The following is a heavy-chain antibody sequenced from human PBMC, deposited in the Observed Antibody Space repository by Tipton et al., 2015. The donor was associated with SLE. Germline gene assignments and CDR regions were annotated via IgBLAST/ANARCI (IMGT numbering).Heavy chain of an antibody. V-gene: IGHV4-31*03. CDR1: GGSISSGGYY. Sequence: LRLSCTVSGGSISSGGYYWSWIRQHPGKGLEWIGYTYYSGSTYYNPSLKSRVTISVDTSKNQFSLKLSSVTAADTAVYYCARDWGCSSTSCYTGWFDPWDQGTLVTVSS. CDR3: ARDWGCSSTSCYTGWFDP. CDR2: TYYSGST. J-gene: IGHJ5*02. D-gene: IGHD2-2*02.